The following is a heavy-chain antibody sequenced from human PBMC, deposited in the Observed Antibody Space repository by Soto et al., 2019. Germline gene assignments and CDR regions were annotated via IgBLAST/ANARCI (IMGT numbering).Heavy chain of an antibody. D-gene: IGHD5-18*01. CDR1: GFTFSSYA. CDR2: ISGSGGST. CDR3: AKGIPVDTALYYNWIDYYCDVIDF. Sequence: PGGYLRLSCAASGFTFSSYAMSWVRQAPGKGLEWVSAISGSGGSTYYADSVKGRFTISRDNSKNTLYLQMNSLRAEDTAVYYCAKGIPVDTALYYNWIDYYCDVIDFCGQGSTVTVSS. V-gene: IGHV3-23*01. J-gene: IGHJ6*02.